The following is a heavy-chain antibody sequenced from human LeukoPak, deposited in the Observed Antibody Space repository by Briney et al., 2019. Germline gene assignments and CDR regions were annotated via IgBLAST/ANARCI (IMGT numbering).Heavy chain of an antibody. D-gene: IGHD3-10*01. Sequence: GGSLRLSCAASGFTFSDYYMSWIRQAPGKGLGWVSYISSSGSTIYYADSVKGRFTISRDNAKNSLYLQMNSLRAEDTAVYYCASSTTMVRGVITWGQGTLVTVSS. CDR2: ISSSGSTI. CDR3: ASSTTMVRGVIT. V-gene: IGHV3-11*01. J-gene: IGHJ5*02. CDR1: GFTFSDYY.